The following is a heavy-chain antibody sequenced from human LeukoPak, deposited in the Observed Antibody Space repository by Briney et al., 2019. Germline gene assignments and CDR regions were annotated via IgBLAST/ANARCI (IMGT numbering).Heavy chain of an antibody. J-gene: IGHJ3*02. CDR2: IYYSGST. CDR1: GGSISGYY. CDR3: ARHFTYYYDSSGYPRDAFDI. D-gene: IGHD3-22*01. V-gene: IGHV4-59*08. Sequence: SETLSLTCTVSGGSISGYYWSWIRQSPGKGLVWIEYIYYSGSTNYNPSLKSRVTISVDMSKNQFSLKLSSVTAADTALYYCARHFTYYYDSSGYPRDAFDIWGQGTMVTVSS.